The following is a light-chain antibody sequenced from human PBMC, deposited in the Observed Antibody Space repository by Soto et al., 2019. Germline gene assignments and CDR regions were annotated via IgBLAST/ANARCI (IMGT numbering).Light chain of an antibody. CDR2: QDN. Sequence: SYELTQPPSVSVSPGQTVSIPCSGDKLGDRYTCWYQQKPGQSPVLVIYQDNKRPSGIPERFSGSNSANTATLTISGTQALDEAHYYCQAWDSSTRVVFGGGTQLTVL. CDR1: KLGDRY. V-gene: IGLV3-1*01. J-gene: IGLJ2*01. CDR3: QAWDSSTRVV.